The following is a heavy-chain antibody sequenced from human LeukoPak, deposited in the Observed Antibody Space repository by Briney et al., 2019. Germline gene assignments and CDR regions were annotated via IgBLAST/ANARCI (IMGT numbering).Heavy chain of an antibody. CDR1: GGTFSSYA. CDR2: IIPIFGTA. J-gene: IGHJ3*02. V-gene: IGHV1-69*05. CDR3: ARLITVTNDAFDI. D-gene: IGHD4-11*01. Sequence: ASVKDSCKASGGTFSSYAISWVRQAPGQGLEWMGGIIPIFGTANYAQKFQGRVTITTDESTSTAYMELSSLRSEDTAVYYCARLITVTNDAFDIWGQGTMVTVSS.